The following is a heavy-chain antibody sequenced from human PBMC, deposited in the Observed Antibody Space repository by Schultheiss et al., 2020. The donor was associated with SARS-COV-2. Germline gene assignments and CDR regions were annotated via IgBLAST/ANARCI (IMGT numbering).Heavy chain of an antibody. J-gene: IGHJ6*02. CDR3: ARVRANAAIYGGYVPSYYYGMDV. D-gene: IGHD5-12*01. Sequence: GESLKISCKGSGYSFTSYRIGWVRQMPGKGLEWMGIIYPGDPDTRYSPSFQGQVTISADKSISTAYLQWSSLKASDTAMYYCARVRANAAIYGGYVPSYYYGMDVWGQGTTVTVSS. CDR1: GYSFTSYR. CDR2: IYPGDPDT. V-gene: IGHV5-51*01.